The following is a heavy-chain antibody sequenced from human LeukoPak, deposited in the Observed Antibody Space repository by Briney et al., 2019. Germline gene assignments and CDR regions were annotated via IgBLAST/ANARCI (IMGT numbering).Heavy chain of an antibody. J-gene: IGHJ4*02. D-gene: IGHD3-22*01. CDR3: ARDLAYYDSSGPGY. V-gene: IGHV1-69*05. CDR2: IIPIFGTA. Sequence: SXKVSCKASGGTFSSYAISWVRQAPGQGVEWMGRIIPIFGTANYAQKFQGRVTITTDESTSTAYIELSSLRSEDTAVYYCARDLAYYDSSGPGYWGQGTLVTVSS. CDR1: GGTFSSYA.